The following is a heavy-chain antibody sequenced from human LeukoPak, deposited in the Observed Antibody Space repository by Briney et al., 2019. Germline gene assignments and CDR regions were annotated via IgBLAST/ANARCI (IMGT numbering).Heavy chain of an antibody. Sequence: GGSLRLSCVGSGFTFSSFAMTWVRQAPGKGLEWVSTIYGGGTNTFYADSVKGRFTISRDDSENMQFLEMDSLRPEDTAVYFCAKRITVAAGIYFDSWGQGTLVTVSS. D-gene: IGHD6-19*01. J-gene: IGHJ4*02. CDR1: GFTFSSFA. CDR3: AKRITVAAGIYFDS. CDR2: IYGGGTNT. V-gene: IGHV3-23*01.